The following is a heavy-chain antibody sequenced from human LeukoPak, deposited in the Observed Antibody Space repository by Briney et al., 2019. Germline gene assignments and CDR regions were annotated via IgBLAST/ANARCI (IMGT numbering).Heavy chain of an antibody. V-gene: IGHV1-2*02. CDR3: ARSWDHLGGAYFDY. D-gene: IGHD3-16*01. J-gene: IGHJ4*02. CDR1: GYTFTDYY. Sequence: ASVKVSCKASGYTFTDYYMHWVRQAPGQGLEWMGWINPNSGGTNYAQKFQGRVTMTRDTSISTAYMELSRLRSDDTAVYYCARSWDHLGGAYFDYWGQGTLVTVSS. CDR2: INPNSGGT.